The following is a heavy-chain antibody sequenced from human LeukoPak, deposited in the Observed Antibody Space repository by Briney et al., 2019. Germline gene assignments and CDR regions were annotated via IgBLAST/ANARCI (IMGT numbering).Heavy chain of an antibody. D-gene: IGHD2-21*02. J-gene: IGHJ4*02. V-gene: IGHV1-18*01. CDR1: GYTFNTYG. CDR2: ISPYNGNT. Sequence: ASVKVSCKTSGYTFNTYGITWVRQAPGQGLEWMGWISPYNGNTSYAQKFQARVTMTTDTSTSTAYMELRSLRSDDTAVYFWARAYCGGDCHQGPDYWGQGTLVIVSS. CDR3: ARAYCGGDCHQGPDY.